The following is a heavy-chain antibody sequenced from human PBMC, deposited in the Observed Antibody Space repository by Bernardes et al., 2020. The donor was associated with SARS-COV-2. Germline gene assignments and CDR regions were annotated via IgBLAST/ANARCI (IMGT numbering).Heavy chain of an antibody. CDR2: FDPENGET. Sequence: ASVKVCCKVSGYTLSELSMHWVRQAPGKGLEWMGGFDPENGETIYAQKFQGRVTMTEDTSTDTAYMELSSLRSEDTAVYYCATAIAGAGTFVSYYYYYGMDVWGQRTTVTVS. D-gene: IGHD6-19*01. V-gene: IGHV1-24*01. CDR1: GYTLSELS. J-gene: IGHJ6*01. CDR3: ATAIAGAGTFVSYYYYYGMDV.